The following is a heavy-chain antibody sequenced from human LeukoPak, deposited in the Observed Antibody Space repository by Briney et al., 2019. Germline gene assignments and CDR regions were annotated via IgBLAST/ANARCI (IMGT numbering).Heavy chain of an antibody. D-gene: IGHD3-22*01. Sequence: SETLSLTCAVYGGSFSGYYWSWIRQPPGKGLEWIGEINHSGSTNYNPSLKSRVTISVDTSKNRFSLKLSSVTAADTAVYYCARVGDYDSSGYYGWFDPWGQGTLVTVSS. CDR1: GGSFSGYY. J-gene: IGHJ5*02. V-gene: IGHV4-34*01. CDR2: INHSGST. CDR3: ARVGDYDSSGYYGWFDP.